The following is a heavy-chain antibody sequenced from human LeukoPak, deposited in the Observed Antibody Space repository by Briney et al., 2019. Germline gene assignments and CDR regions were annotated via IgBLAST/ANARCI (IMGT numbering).Heavy chain of an antibody. CDR3: ARGLSSGWYPSFDY. CDR1: GFTFSSYA. D-gene: IGHD6-19*01. CDR2: ISYDGSNK. J-gene: IGHJ4*02. V-gene: IGHV3-30-3*01. Sequence: GGSLRLSCAASGFTFSSYAMHWVRQAPGKGLEWVAVISYDGSNKYYADSVKGRLTISRDNSKNTLYLQMNSLRAEDTAVYYCARGLSSGWYPSFDYWGQGTLVTVSS.